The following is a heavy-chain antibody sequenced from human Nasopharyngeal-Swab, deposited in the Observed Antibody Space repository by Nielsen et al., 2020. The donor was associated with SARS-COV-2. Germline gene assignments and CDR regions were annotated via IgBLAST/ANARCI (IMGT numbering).Heavy chain of an antibody. D-gene: IGHD1-1*01. CDR2: IGGSGRST. V-gene: IGHV3-23*01. CDR1: GFSFSTYT. CDR3: AKRRGQLLASYHFDQ. Sequence: GGSLRLSCAASGFSFSTYTMNWVRQAPGKGLEWVSGIGGSGRSTYYADSVKGRFTISRDNSKNTLYLQMNSLRADDTAVYYCAKRRGQLLASYHFDQWGQGTPVTVSS. J-gene: IGHJ4*02.